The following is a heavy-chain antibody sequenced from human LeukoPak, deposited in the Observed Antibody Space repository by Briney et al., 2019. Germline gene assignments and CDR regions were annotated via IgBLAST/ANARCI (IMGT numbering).Heavy chain of an antibody. Sequence: ASVKVSCKTSGYTFTKYLIHWVRQAPGQGLEWMGTINPQGDITNYAQRFQGRITLTEDTSTSTVYMELSSLTSEDTAVYYCARPSYCVADNCGYWLDPWGPGTLVTVSS. CDR1: GYTFTKYL. D-gene: IGHD2-21*01. J-gene: IGHJ5*02. V-gene: IGHV1-46*01. CDR2: INPQGDIT. CDR3: ARPSYCVADNCGYWLDP.